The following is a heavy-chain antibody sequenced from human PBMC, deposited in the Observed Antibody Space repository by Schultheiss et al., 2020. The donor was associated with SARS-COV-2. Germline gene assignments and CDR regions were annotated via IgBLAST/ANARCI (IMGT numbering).Heavy chain of an antibody. CDR3: AREYGDYVSYFDY. V-gene: IGHV3-30-3*01. D-gene: IGHD4-17*01. CDR1: GFTFSSYA. CDR2: ISYDGSNK. Sequence: GGSLRLSCAASGFTFSSYAMHWVRQAPGKGLEWVAVISYDGSNKYYADSVKGRFTISRDNSKNTLYLQMNSLRAEDTAVYYCAREYGDYVSYFDYWGQGSLVTVSS. J-gene: IGHJ4*02.